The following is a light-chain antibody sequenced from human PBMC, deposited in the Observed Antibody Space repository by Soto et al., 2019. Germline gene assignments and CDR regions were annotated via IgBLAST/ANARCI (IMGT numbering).Light chain of an antibody. Sequence: QSALTQPRSVSGSPGQSVTISCTGTSSDVGGYNYVSWYQQHPGKAPKLIIYDVSKRPSGVPDRFSGSKSGNTASLSISGLQAEDEADYYCCSNAGGCTVFGGGTKVTVL. CDR1: SSDVGGYNY. V-gene: IGLV2-11*01. CDR2: DVS. J-gene: IGLJ2*01. CDR3: CSNAGGCTV.